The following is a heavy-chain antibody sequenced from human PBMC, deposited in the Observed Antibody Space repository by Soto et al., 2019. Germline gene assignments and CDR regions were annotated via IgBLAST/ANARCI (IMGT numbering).Heavy chain of an antibody. Sequence: ASVKVSCKASGYAFTSYGISWVRQAPGQGLEWMGWISAYNGNTNYAQKLQGRVTMTTDTSTSTAYMELRSLRSDDTAVYYCARGSDTYGDYAFDYWGQGTQVTVSS. V-gene: IGHV1-18*01. CDR3: ARGSDTYGDYAFDY. J-gene: IGHJ4*02. CDR1: GYAFTSYG. CDR2: ISAYNGNT. D-gene: IGHD4-17*01.